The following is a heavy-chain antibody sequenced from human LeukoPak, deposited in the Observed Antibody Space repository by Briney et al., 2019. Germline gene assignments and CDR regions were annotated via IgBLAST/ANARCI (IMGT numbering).Heavy chain of an antibody. CDR2: ISSSGSTI. J-gene: IGHJ6*02. V-gene: IGHV3-11*01. Sequence: GGSLRFYSAASGFTFSDYYMSWIRQAPGMGLEWVSYISSSGSTIYYADSVKGRFTISRDNAKNSLYLQMNSLRAEDTAVYYCARGNGYSYGYYYYGMDVWGQGTTVTVSS. D-gene: IGHD5-18*01. CDR1: GFTFSDYY. CDR3: ARGNGYSYGYYYYGMDV.